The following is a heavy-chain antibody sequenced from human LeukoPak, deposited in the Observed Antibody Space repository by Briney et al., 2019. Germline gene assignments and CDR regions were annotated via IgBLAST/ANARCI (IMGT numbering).Heavy chain of an antibody. Sequence: PSETLSLTCNVSGDSMTSHSWTWIRQSPGKSLEWIGYVFYSGVTDYNPSLKSRVTISIDTSKLQFSLRLTSVTVADTAAYYCTRDAHRSNWYFDVWGRGTLVTVSS. J-gene: IGHJ2*01. CDR3: TRDAHRSNWYFDV. D-gene: IGHD6-13*01. CDR1: GDSMTSHS. CDR2: VFYSGVT. V-gene: IGHV4-59*11.